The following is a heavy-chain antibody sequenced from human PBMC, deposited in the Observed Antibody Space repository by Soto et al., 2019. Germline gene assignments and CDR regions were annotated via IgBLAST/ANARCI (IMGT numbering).Heavy chain of an antibody. CDR1: GGSISSYY. J-gene: IGHJ5*02. D-gene: IGHD2-8*02. Sequence: SETLSLTCTVSGGSISSYYWSWIRQPPGEGLEWIGYIYYSGSTNYNPSLKSRVTISVDTSKNQFSLKLSSVTAADTAVYYCARGGLVGLNWFDPWGQGTLVTVSS. CDR3: ARGGLVGLNWFDP. V-gene: IGHV4-59*01. CDR2: IYYSGST.